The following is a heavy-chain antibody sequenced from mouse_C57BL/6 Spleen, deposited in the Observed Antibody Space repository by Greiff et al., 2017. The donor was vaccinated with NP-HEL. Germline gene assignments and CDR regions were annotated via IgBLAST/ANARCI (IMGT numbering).Heavy chain of an antibody. V-gene: IGHV1-4*01. Sequence: QVQLKQSGAELARPGASVKMSCKASGYTFTSYTMHWVKQRPGQGLEWIGYINPSSGYTKYNQKFKDKATLTADKSSSTAYIQLSSLTSEDSAVYYCARSGSSFFDCWGQGTTLTVSS. CDR2: INPSSGYT. J-gene: IGHJ2*01. CDR1: GYTFTSYT. D-gene: IGHD1-1*01. CDR3: ARSGSSFFDC.